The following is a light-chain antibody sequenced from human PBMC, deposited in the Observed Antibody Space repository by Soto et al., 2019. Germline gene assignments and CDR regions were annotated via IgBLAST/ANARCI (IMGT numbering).Light chain of an antibody. CDR1: QSISSW. J-gene: IGKJ1*01. CDR2: KAS. CDR3: QQYNSYPWT. V-gene: IGKV1-5*03. Sequence: DIQMTQSPSTLSASVGDRVTITCRASQSISSWLAWYQQKPGKAPKLLIYKASSLESGVPSRFSGSGSGIEFTLTINSLQPDDFATYYCQQYNSYPWTFGQGTKVEIK.